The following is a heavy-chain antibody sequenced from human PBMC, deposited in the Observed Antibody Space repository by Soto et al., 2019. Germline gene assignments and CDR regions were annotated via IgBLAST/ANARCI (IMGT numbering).Heavy chain of an antibody. V-gene: IGHV3-66*01. CDR3: AREGKTSPFDY. J-gene: IGHJ4*02. CDR2: IYSGGST. CDR1: GFTVSSNY. Sequence: EVQLVESGGGLVQPGGSLRLSCAASGFTVSSNYMSWVRQAPGKGLEWVSGIYSGGSTYYADSVKGRFTISRDNSKNTLYLQMNSLRAEDTAVYYCAREGKTSPFDYWGQGTLVTVSS.